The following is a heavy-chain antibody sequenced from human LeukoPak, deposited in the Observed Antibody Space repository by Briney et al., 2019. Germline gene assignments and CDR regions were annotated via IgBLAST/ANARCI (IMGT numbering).Heavy chain of an antibody. CDR2: ISGSGGST. CDR3: ARAGSDNYYSGVNY. Sequence: GGSLRLSCAASGFTFSSYAMSWVRQAPGKGLEWVSAISGSGGSTYYADSVKGRFTISRDNSKNTLYLQMDSLRAEDTAIYYCARAGSDNYYSGVNYWGQGTLVTVSS. D-gene: IGHD3-22*01. CDR1: GFTFSSYA. V-gene: IGHV3-23*01. J-gene: IGHJ4*02.